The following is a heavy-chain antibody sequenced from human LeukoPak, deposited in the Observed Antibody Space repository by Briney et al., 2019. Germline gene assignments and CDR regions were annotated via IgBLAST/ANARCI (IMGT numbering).Heavy chain of an antibody. CDR1: GYTFTGYY. J-gene: IGHJ4*02. CDR3: AREGHDYGDY. CDR2: VNPNSGGT. Sequence: ASVKVSCKASGYTFTGYYMHWVRQAPGQGLEWMGWVNPNSGGTNYAQKFQGRATMTRDTSISTAYMELSSLRSDDTAVYYCAREGHDYGDYWGQGTLVTVSS. V-gene: IGHV1-2*02.